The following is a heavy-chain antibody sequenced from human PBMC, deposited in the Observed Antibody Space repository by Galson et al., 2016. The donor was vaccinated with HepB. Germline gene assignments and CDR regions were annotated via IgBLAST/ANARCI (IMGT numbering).Heavy chain of an antibody. D-gene: IGHD3-10*01. CDR2: IYYSGST. CDR1: GGSIHSNNYY. J-gene: IGHJ6*02. Sequence: CTVSGGSIHSNNYYWGWIRQPPGKGLEWIGSIYYSGSTYYNPSLKSRVTIYVDTPKNQVSLDVTSVTAADTAVYYCARHLGSGTYYYYGMDVWGQGTTVTVSS. CDR3: ARHLGSGTYYYYGMDV. V-gene: IGHV4-39*01.